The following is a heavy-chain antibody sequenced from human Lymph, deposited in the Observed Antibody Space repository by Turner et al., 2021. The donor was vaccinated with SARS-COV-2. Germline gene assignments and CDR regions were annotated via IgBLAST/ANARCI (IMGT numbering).Heavy chain of an antibody. CDR2: IYSGGSS. V-gene: IGHV3-53*04. CDR3: ARDLDTAGGMDV. J-gene: IGHJ6*02. CDR1: GITVSRNY. D-gene: IGHD5-18*01. Sequence: DVQLVESGGGLVQPGGSLQRSCAASGITVSRNYMTWVRQGPGKGLEWVSVIYSGGSSYYADSVKGRFTISRHNSKNTLYLQMNSLRAEDTVVYYCARDLDTAGGMDVWGQGTTVTVSS.